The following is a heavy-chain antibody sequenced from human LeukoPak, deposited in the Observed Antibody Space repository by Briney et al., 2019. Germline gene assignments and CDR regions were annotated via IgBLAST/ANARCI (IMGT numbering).Heavy chain of an antibody. CDR1: GGSISSNNW. D-gene: IGHD3-22*01. Sequence: SETLSLTCAVSGGSISSNNWWSWVRQPPGKGLEWIGEIYHSGSTNYNPSLKSRVTILVNKSKNQFSLKLSSVTAADTAVYYCARHRTIYYDNGGYWVWGQGTLVTVSS. CDR2: IYHSGST. V-gene: IGHV4-4*02. J-gene: IGHJ4*02. CDR3: ARHRTIYYDNGGYWV.